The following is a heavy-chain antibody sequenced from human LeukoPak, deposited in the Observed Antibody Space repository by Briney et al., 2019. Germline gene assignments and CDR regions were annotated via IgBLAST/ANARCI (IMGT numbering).Heavy chain of an antibody. Sequence: GESLKISCKGSGYSFTSCWVAWVRQMPGKGLEWIGIIYPGDSDTRYSPSLQGQVTISADKSISTAYLQWSSLKASDTAIYYCARERWNSATYWYYGMDVWGQGTTVTVSS. CDR3: ARERWNSATYWYYGMDV. V-gene: IGHV5-51*01. CDR2: IYPGDSDT. J-gene: IGHJ6*02. D-gene: IGHD1/OR15-1a*01. CDR1: GYSFTSCW.